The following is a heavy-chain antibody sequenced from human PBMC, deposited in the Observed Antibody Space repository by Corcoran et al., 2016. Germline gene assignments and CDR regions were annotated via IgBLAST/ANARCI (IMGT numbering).Heavy chain of an antibody. V-gene: IGHV4-34*01. D-gene: IGHD3-10*01. CDR1: GGSFSGYY. J-gene: IGHJ6*02. Sequence: QVQLQQWGAGLLKPSETLSLTCAVYGGSFSGYYWSWIRQPPGKGLEWIGEINHSGSTNYNPSLKSRVTISVDTSKNQFSLNLRSVTAADTAVYYCALLYPVRGVADYYYGMDVWGQGTTVIVSS. CDR2: INHSGST. CDR3: ALLYPVRGVADYYYGMDV.